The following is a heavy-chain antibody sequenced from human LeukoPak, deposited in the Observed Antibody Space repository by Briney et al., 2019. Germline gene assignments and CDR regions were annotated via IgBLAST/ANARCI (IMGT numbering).Heavy chain of an antibody. CDR2: ISESGDST. CDR1: GFTFSNYG. J-gene: IGHJ5*02. CDR3: AKKIYCGGDCYGWFDP. V-gene: IGHV3-23*01. D-gene: IGHD2-21*02. Sequence: GGSLRLSCAASGFTFSNYGLTWVRQAPGKGLEWVSGISESGDSTYYADSVKGRFTISRDNSKNTLSLQMDSLRAADTAVYYCAKKIYCGGDCYGWFDPWGQGTLVTVSS.